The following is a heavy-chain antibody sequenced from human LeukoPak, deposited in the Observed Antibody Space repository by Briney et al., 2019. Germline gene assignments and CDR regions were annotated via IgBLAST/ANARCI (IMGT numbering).Heavy chain of an antibody. V-gene: IGHV3-20*04. D-gene: IGHD6-13*01. CDR3: ARVRGIAAAGTLDY. J-gene: IGHJ4*02. Sequence: GGSLRLSCAASGFTFDDYGMSWVRQAPGKGLEWVSGINWNGGSTGYADSVKGRFTISRDNAENSLYLQMNSLRAEDTALYYCARVRGIAAAGTLDYWGQGTLVTVSS. CDR1: GFTFDDYG. CDR2: INWNGGST.